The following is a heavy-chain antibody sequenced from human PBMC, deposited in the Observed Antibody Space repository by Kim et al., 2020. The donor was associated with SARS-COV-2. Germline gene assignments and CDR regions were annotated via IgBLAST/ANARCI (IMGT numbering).Heavy chain of an antibody. V-gene: IGHV3-21*01. D-gene: IGHD2-21*02. Sequence: DSGKGRFTISRDDAKSSLYLHTSSLRAEDTAVYYCARNPTYCGGDCYFDYWGQGTRVTVSS. CDR3: ARNPTYCGGDCYFDY. J-gene: IGHJ4*02.